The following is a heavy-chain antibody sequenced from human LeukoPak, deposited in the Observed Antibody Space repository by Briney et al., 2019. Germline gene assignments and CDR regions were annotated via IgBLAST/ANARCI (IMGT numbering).Heavy chain of an antibody. J-gene: IGHJ1*01. Sequence: PGGSLRLSCAASGFTFSSYSMNWVRQAPGKGLEWVSSISSSSSYIYYADSVKGRFTISRDNAKNSLYLQMNSLRAEDTAVYYCARAGIAAAGTIRGVKYFQHWGQGTLVTVSS. D-gene: IGHD6-13*01. CDR2: ISSSSSYI. CDR3: ARAGIAAAGTIRGVKYFQH. CDR1: GFTFSSYS. V-gene: IGHV3-21*01.